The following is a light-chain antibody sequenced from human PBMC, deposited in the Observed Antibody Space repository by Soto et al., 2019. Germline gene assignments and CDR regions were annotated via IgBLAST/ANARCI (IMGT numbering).Light chain of an antibody. Sequence: QSALTQPASVSGSPGQSITISCTGTSSDVGNYNYVSWYQHHPGTAPKLMIYEVSYLPSGVSVRFSGSNSGNTASLTISGLQAEDEANYYCSSYTTSRTWVFGGGTKLTVL. J-gene: IGLJ3*02. CDR2: EVS. CDR1: SSDVGNYNY. CDR3: SSYTTSRTWV. V-gene: IGLV2-14*01.